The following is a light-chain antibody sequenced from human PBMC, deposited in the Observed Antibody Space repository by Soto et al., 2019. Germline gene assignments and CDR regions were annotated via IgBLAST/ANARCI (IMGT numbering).Light chain of an antibody. Sequence: QSALTQPRSVSGSPGQSVTISCTGTSSDVGGYNYVSWYQQHPGKAPKLIIYDVSKRPSGVPDRSSGSKSGTTASLTTSRLQAEDEADYYCCSYAGSYTVVFGGGTKLTVL. J-gene: IGLJ2*01. V-gene: IGLV2-11*01. CDR3: CSYAGSYTVV. CDR1: SSDVGGYNY. CDR2: DVS.